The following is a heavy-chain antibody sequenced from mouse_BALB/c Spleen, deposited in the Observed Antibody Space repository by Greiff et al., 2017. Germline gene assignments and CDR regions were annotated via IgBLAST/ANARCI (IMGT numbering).Heavy chain of an antibody. CDR1: GFTFSSYT. CDR3: TREGALLRLLYFDY. Sequence: DVKLVESGGGLVKPGGSLKLSCAASGFTFSSYTMSWVRQTPEKRLEWVATISSGGSYTYYPDSVKGRFTISRDNAKNTLYLQMSSLKSEDTAMYYCTREGALLRLLYFDYWGQGTTLTVSS. D-gene: IGHD1-2*01. V-gene: IGHV5-6-4*01. CDR2: ISSGGSYT. J-gene: IGHJ2*01.